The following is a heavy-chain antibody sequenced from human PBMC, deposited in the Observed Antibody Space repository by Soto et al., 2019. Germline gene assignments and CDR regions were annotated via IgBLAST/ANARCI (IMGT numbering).Heavy chain of an antibody. CDR1: GFTFSNYW. Sequence: EVQLVESGGGLVQPGGSLRLSCAASGFTFSNYWMVWVRQTPGKGPVWVSRINNDGDTTNYADSVRGRFAISRDNPKNTLYLQMNSLRAEDTAGYYCARVGNWAGAYYYMDVWGKGTTVTVSS. CDR2: INNDGDTT. D-gene: IGHD7-27*01. CDR3: ARVGNWAGAYYYMDV. V-gene: IGHV3-74*01. J-gene: IGHJ6*03.